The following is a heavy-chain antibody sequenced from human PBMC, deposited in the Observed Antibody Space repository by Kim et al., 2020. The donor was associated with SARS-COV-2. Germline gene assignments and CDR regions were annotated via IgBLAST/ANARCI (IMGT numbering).Heavy chain of an antibody. CDR3: AKSFRRITIFGVVITSFDY. Sequence: GGSLRLSCAASGFTFSSYAMSWVRQAPGKGLEWVSAISGSGGSTYYADSVKGRFTISRDNSKNTLYLQMNSLRAEDTAVYYCAKSFRRITIFGVVITSFDYWGQGTVVAVSS. CDR2: ISGSGGST. D-gene: IGHD3-3*01. J-gene: IGHJ4*02. V-gene: IGHV3-23*01. CDR1: GFTFSSYA.